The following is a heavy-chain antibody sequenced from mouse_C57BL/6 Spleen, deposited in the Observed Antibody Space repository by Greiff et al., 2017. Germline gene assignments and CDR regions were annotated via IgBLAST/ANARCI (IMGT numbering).Heavy chain of an antibody. CDR3: ARAGYGNFAY. D-gene: IGHD2-10*02. Sequence: QVQLKESGPELVKPGASVKISCTASGYAFSSSWMNWVKQRPGKGLEWIGRFYPGDGDTNYNGKFKGKATLTADKSSSTAYMQLSSLTSEDTAVYFCARAGYGNFAYWGQGTLVTVSA. CDR1: GYAFSSSW. J-gene: IGHJ3*01. CDR2: FYPGDGDT. V-gene: IGHV1-82*01.